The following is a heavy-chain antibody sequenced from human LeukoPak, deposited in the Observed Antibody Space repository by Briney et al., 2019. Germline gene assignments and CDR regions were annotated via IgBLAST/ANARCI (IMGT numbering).Heavy chain of an antibody. CDR1: GFTFSSYA. J-gene: IGHJ4*02. CDR3: ASALRIYYYFDY. D-gene: IGHD1-26*01. Sequence: GGSLRLSCAASGFTFSSYAMSWVRQAPGKGLEWVSAISDSDGNTYYADSVKGRSTISRDNSKNTLYLQMNSLRAEDTAVYYCASALRIYYYFDYWGQGTLVTVSS. V-gene: IGHV3-23*01. CDR2: ISDSDGNT.